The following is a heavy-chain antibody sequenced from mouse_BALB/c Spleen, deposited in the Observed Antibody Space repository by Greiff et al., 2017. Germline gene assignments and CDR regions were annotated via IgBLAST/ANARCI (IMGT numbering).Heavy chain of an antibody. CDR2: IWAGGST. V-gene: IGHV2-9*02. J-gene: IGHJ4*01. CDR3: ARPVYYGNYYAMDY. Sequence: VMLVESGPGLVAPSQSLSITCTVSGFSLTSYGVHWVRQPPGKGLEWLGVIWAGGSTNYNSALMSRLSISKDNSKSQVFLKMNSLQTDDTAMYYCARPVYYGNYYAMDYWGQGTSVTVSS. D-gene: IGHD2-1*01. CDR1: GFSLTSYG.